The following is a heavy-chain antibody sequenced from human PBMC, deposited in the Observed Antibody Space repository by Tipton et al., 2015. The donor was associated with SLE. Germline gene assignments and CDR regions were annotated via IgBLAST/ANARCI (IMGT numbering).Heavy chain of an antibody. Sequence: GSLRLSCAASGFTFSDHYMDWVRQAPGKGLEWVGRTRNKANSYTTEYAASVKGRFTISRDDSKNSLYLQMNSLKTEDTAVYYCASRVGKYNYYYYMDVWGKGTTVTVSS. J-gene: IGHJ6*03. CDR2: TRNKANSYTT. CDR1: GFTFSDHY. CDR3: ASRVGKYNYYYYMDV. D-gene: IGHD1-1*01. V-gene: IGHV3-72*01.